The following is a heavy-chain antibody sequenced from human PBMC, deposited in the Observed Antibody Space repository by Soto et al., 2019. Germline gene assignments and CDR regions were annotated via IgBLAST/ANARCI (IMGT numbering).Heavy chain of an antibody. CDR2: IYWDDDT. V-gene: IGHV2-5*02. CDR1: GFSFSASGVG. Sequence: SGPTLVNPTQPLTLTCTFSGFSFSASGVGVGWIRQPPGEALAWLGLIYWDDDTFYNSSLKSRVTITKDTSKNQVVLKMTNMDPVDTGTYYCAHCGPEGSFDYGGQGTQVTVSS. CDR3: AHCGPEGSFDY. D-gene: IGHD2-15*01. J-gene: IGHJ4*02.